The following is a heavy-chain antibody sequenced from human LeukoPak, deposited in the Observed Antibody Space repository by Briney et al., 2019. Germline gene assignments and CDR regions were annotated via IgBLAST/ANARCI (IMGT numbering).Heavy chain of an antibody. Sequence: SETLSLTCTVSGGSISSSDSHWSWIRQSPGKGLEWIGEINHSGSTNYNPSLKSRVTISVDTSKNQFSLKLSSVTAADTAVYYCASLYYYDSSGYYLEDYWGQGTLVTVSS. CDR1: GGSISSSDSH. CDR2: INHSGST. J-gene: IGHJ4*02. D-gene: IGHD3-22*01. CDR3: ASLYYYDSSGYYLEDY. V-gene: IGHV4-39*07.